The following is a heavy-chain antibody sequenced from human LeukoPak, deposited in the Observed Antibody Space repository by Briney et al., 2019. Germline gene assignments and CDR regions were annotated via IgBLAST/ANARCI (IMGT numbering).Heavy chain of an antibody. CDR3: AREGTYSSGWYCDY. Sequence: GSVKVSCKASGYTFTGYYMHWVRQAPGQWLEWMGWINPNSGGTNYAQKFQGRVTMTRDTSISTAYMELSRLRSDDTAVYYCAREGTYSSGWYCDYWGQGTLVTVSS. D-gene: IGHD6-19*01. CDR1: GYTFTGYY. V-gene: IGHV1-2*02. CDR2: INPNSGGT. J-gene: IGHJ4*02.